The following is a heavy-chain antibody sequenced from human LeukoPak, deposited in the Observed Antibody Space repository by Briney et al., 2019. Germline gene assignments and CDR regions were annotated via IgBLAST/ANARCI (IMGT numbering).Heavy chain of an antibody. CDR1: GYTFTSYY. J-gene: IGHJ4*02. Sequence: GASVKVSCKASGYTFTSYYMHWVRQAPGQGLEWMGIINPSGGSTSYAQKFQGRVTMTRDTSTSTVYMELSSLRSEDTAVYYCAGGPRITMIVVVITGPFDYWGQGTLVTVSS. D-gene: IGHD3-22*01. CDR2: INPSGGST. V-gene: IGHV1-46*01. CDR3: AGGPRITMIVVVITGPFDY.